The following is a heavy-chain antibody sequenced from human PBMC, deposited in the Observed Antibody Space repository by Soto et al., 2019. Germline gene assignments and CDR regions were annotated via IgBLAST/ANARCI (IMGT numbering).Heavy chain of an antibody. Sequence: SETLSLTCAVYGGSFSGYYWSWIRQPPGKGLEWIGEINHSGSTNYNPSLKSRVTISVDTSKNQFSLKLSSVTAADTAVYYCARVRYSYGYYYYYYMDVWGKGTTVTVSS. CDR2: INHSGST. CDR1: GGSFSGYY. CDR3: ARVRYSYGYYYYYYMDV. V-gene: IGHV4-34*01. J-gene: IGHJ6*03. D-gene: IGHD5-18*01.